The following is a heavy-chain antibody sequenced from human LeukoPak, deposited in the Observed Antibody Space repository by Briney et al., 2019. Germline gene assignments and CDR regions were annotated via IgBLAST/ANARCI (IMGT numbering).Heavy chain of an antibody. J-gene: IGHJ4*02. CDR3: ARSACSGDSCFLDY. V-gene: IGHV1-46*01. CDR1: GYTFTSYY. D-gene: IGHD2-15*01. Sequence: GASVKVSCKASGYTFTSYYMHWVRQAPGQGLEWMGIINPSGGSTSYAQKFQGTVPMTRDMSTNTLYMELSSLTSKDTAVYYCARSACSGDSCFLDYWGQGTLVTVSS. CDR2: INPSGGST.